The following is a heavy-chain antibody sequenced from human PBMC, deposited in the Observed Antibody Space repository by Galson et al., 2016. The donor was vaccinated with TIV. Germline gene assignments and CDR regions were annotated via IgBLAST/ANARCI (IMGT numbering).Heavy chain of an antibody. V-gene: IGHV1-69*04. J-gene: IGHJ4*02. CDR2: IIPILGMT. D-gene: IGHD5-12*01. CDR1: GGTFSNYA. CDR3: ARSPHSAYGTFSDY. Sequence: SVKVSCKASGGTFSNYALSWVRQAPGQGLEWMGRIIPILGMTNYAQRFQGRVTITADRSATTAYMELNSLRSEDTAVYYCARSPHSAYGTFSDYWGQGTLVTVSS.